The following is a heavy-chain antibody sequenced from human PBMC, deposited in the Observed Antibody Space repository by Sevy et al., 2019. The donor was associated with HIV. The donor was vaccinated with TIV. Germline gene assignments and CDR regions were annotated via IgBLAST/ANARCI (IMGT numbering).Heavy chain of an antibody. CDR2: INPNNGGT. CDR3: ARMGDYSDSSGYYPLKF. Sequence: ASVKVSCKASGYTFTGYYVHWVRQAPGQVLESMGWINPNNGGTYFAKKFQDSVTLTTDTSVNTAYMELRSLTFDDTAIYYCARMGDYSDSSGYYPLKFWGQGTLVTVSS. D-gene: IGHD3-22*01. CDR1: GYTFTGYY. V-gene: IGHV1-2*02. J-gene: IGHJ4*02.